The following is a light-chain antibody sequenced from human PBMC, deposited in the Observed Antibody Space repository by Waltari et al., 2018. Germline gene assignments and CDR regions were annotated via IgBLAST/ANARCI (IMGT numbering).Light chain of an antibody. V-gene: IGKV3-20*01. J-gene: IGKJ5*01. Sequence: EIVLTQSPGTLSLSPGERATLSCRASQSVSNSYLAWYQEKPGQTPRLLIHGVSSRATGIPDRFSGSGSGTDFTLSISRLEPEDFAVYYCQQYGSMPHTFGQGTRLEIK. CDR2: GVS. CDR3: QQYGSMPHT. CDR1: QSVSNSY.